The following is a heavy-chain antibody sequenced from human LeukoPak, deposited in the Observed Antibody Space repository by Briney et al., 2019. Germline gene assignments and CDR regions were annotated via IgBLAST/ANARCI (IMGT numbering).Heavy chain of an antibody. CDR2: IYYSGST. CDR1: GGSTSSSNYY. D-gene: IGHD3-10*01. CDR3: ARGIRYYYGSGGYFDY. J-gene: IGHJ4*02. V-gene: IGHV4-31*11. Sequence: SSETLSLTCAVSGGSTSSSNYYWGWIRQPPGKGLEWIGYIYYSGSTYYNPSLKSRVTISVDTSKNQFSLKLSSVTAADTAVYYCARGIRYYYGSGGYFDYWGQGTLVTVSS.